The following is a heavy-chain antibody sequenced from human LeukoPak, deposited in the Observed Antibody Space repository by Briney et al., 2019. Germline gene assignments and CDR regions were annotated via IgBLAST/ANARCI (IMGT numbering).Heavy chain of an antibody. CDR1: GFTFSSYA. J-gene: IGHJ4*02. CDR3: AKVASADAQARLNY. D-gene: IGHD6-19*01. CDR2: ISGSGGGT. V-gene: IGHV3-23*01. Sequence: GGSLRLSCAASGFTFSSYAMSWVRQAPGKGLEWVSAISGSGGGTYYADSVKGRFTISRDNSNNTLYLQMNSLRAEDTAVYYCAKVASADAQARLNYWGQGTLVTVSS.